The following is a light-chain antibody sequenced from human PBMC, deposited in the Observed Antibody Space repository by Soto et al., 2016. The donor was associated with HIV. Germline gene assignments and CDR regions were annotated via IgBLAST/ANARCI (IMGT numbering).Light chain of an antibody. CDR3: QQYNSYPWT. J-gene: IGKJ1*01. CDR2: EAS. Sequence: DIQLTQSPSFLSASVGDRVTITCRASQDISSYLAWYQQKPGKAPKILIYEASTLQSGVPSRFSGSGSGTEFTLTFSSLQPEDFATYYCQQYNSYPWTFGQGTKVEIK. CDR1: QDISSY. V-gene: IGKV1-9*01.